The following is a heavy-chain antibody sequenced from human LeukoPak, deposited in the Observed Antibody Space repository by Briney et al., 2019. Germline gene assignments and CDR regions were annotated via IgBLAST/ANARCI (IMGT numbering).Heavy chain of an antibody. CDR1: GVSIRSGSYY. V-gene: IGHV4-61*02. Sequence: SETLSLTCTVSGVSIRSGSYYWSWIRQPAGKELEWIGRIYPTDITTYNPSLKSRVTLSVDTSKNQFSLKVNSVTAADAAVYYCARGPGQLTSECFDSWGQGILVTVSS. J-gene: IGHJ5*01. CDR3: ARGPGQLTSECFDS. D-gene: IGHD6-13*01. CDR2: IYPTDIT.